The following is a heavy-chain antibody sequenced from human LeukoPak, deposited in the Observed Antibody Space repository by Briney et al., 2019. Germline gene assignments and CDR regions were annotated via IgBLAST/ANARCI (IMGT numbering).Heavy chain of an antibody. CDR2: IIPIFGTA. CDR3: ARAPSTSGCYYYYYYGMDV. D-gene: IGHD3-22*01. Sequence: GASVKVSCKASGGTFSSYAISWVRQAPGQGLEWMGGIIPIFGTANYAQKFQGRVTITADESTSTAYMELSSLRSEDTAVYYCARAPSTSGCYYYYYYGMDVWGQGTTVTVSS. J-gene: IGHJ6*02. V-gene: IGHV1-69*13. CDR1: GGTFSSYA.